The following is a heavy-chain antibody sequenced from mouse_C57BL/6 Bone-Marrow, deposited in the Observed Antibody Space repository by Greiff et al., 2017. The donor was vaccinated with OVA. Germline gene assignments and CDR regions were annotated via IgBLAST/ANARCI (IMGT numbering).Heavy chain of an antibody. CDR1: GYTFTSYW. CDR3: ARGCDYYGSAWFAY. Sequence: QVQLQQPGAELVKPGASVKMSCKASGYTFTSYWITWVKQRPGQGLEWIGDIYPGSGSTNYNEKFKSKATLTVDTSSSTAYMQLSSLTSEDSAVYYCARGCDYYGSAWFAYWGQGTLVTVSA. D-gene: IGHD1-1*01. J-gene: IGHJ3*01. V-gene: IGHV1-55*01. CDR2: IYPGSGST.